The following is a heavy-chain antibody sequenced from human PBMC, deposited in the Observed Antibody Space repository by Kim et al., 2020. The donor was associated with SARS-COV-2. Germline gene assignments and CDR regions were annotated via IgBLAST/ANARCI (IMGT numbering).Heavy chain of an antibody. D-gene: IGHD5-12*01. V-gene: IGHV1-46*01. CDR3: ARARDGYDAFDI. Sequence: SYAQKCQGRVTMTRDTSTSTVYMELSSLRSEDTAVYYCARARDGYDAFDIWGQGTMVTVSS. J-gene: IGHJ3*02.